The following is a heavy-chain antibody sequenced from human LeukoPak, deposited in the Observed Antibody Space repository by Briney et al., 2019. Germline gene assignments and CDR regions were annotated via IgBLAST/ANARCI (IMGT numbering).Heavy chain of an antibody. J-gene: IGHJ4*02. CDR3: ARLRLSSGWYAEADY. V-gene: IGHV3-48*03. Sequence: GGSLRLSCAASGFTFSSYEMNWVRQAPGKGLEWVSYISSSGSTIYYADSVKGRFTISRDNAKNSLYLQMNSLRAEDTAVYYCARLRLSSGWYAEADYWGQGTLVTVPS. CDR1: GFTFSSYE. CDR2: ISSSGSTI. D-gene: IGHD6-19*01.